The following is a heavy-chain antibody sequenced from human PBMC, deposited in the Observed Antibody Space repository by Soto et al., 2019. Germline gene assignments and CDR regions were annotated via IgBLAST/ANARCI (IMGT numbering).Heavy chain of an antibody. CDR3: ATMIRGLIHWLDP. CDR1: GDTFSNFD. Sequence: GASVKVSCKASGDTFSNFDFNWVRQATGQGPEWMGWMYPNNGQTAYARTFQGRVTMTWNSSTSTAYMELSSLTSEDTAVYYCATMIRGLIHWLDPWGQGTLVTSPQ. J-gene: IGHJ5*02. V-gene: IGHV1-8*01. CDR2: MYPNNGQT. D-gene: IGHD3-16*01.